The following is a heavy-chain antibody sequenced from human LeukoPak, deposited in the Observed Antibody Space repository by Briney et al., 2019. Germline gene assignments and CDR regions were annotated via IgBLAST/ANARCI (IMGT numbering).Heavy chain of an antibody. CDR2: ISSASGSI. J-gene: IGHJ4*02. V-gene: IGHV3-48*04. CDR3: ARDPTYYYDSSGYYFDY. CDR1: GFTFSSYS. Sequence: GSLRLSCAASGFTFSSYSMNWVRQAPGKGLEWVSYISSASGSIYYADSVKGRFTISRDNAKNSLFLQMNSLRAEDTAVYYCARDPTYYYDSSGYYFDYWGQGTLVTVSS. D-gene: IGHD3-22*01.